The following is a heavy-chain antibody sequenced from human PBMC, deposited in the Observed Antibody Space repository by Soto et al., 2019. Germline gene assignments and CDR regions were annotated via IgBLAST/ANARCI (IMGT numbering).Heavy chain of an antibody. J-gene: IGHJ4*02. CDR1: GGTFSSYT. Sequence: QVQLMQSGAEVKKPGSSVKVSCQASGGTFSSYTISWVRHAPGQGLEWMGGIIPIFGTANYAQKFQGRVTITADESTSTAYMELSSLRSEDTAVYYCAREGSAEMATIMWGQGTLVTVSS. CDR2: IIPIFGTA. CDR3: AREGSAEMATIM. V-gene: IGHV1-69*12. D-gene: IGHD5-12*01.